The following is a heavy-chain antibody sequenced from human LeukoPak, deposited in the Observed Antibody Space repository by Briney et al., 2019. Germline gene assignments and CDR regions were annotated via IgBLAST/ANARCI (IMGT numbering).Heavy chain of an antibody. Sequence: TGGSLRLSCAASGVSFSSSWMDWVRQAPGKGLEWVANIKPDGTEKYYVDSVKGRFTNSRENAKNSMCLQMNSLRAEDTAVYYCSRSLNSWGQGTLVTVS. CDR1: GVSFSSSW. V-gene: IGHV3-7*01. CDR3: SRSLNS. J-gene: IGHJ4*02. CDR2: IKPDGTEK.